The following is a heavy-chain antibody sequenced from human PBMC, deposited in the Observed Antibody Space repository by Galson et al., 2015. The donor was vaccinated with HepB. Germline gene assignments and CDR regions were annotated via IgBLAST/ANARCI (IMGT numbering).Heavy chain of an antibody. CDR3: ARSAVTSNYFYFYGMDV. V-gene: IGHV3-74*01. CDR1: GFIFRTNW. D-gene: IGHD4-17*01. CDR2: INDDGSTT. J-gene: IGHJ6*02. Sequence: SLRLSCAASGFIFRTNWMHWVRQAPGKGLVWVSRINDDGSTTSYADSVKGRFTTSRDNAKNTLYLQMNSLRAEDTAVYYCARSAVTSNYFYFYGMDVWGQGTTVTVSS.